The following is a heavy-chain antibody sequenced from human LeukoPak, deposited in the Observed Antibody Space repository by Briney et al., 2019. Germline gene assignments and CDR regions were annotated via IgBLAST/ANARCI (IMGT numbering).Heavy chain of an antibody. J-gene: IGHJ4*02. CDR2: INQDGSER. V-gene: IGHV3-7*01. Sequence: GGSLRLSCGASEFTFSTYWMSWVRQAPGKELEWVANINQDGSERYLVDSVKGRFTISRDNAKNSLYLRMNSLRAEDTAVYYCARAVAARSFYFDYWGQGTLVTVSS. CDR1: EFTFSTYW. D-gene: IGHD4-23*01. CDR3: ARAVAARSFYFDY.